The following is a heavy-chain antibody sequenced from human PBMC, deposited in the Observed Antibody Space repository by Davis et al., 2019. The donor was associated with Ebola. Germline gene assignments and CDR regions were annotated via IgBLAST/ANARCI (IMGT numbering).Heavy chain of an antibody. CDR1: GGSVSSGSYY. Sequence: PSETLSLTCTVSGGSVSSGSYYWSWIRQPAGKGLEWIGRIYTSGSTNYNPSLKSRVTMSVDTSKNQFSLKLSSVTAADTAVYYCARTYGDYEGRYYYYGMDVWGQGTTVTVSS. CDR3: ARTYGDYEGRYYYYGMDV. D-gene: IGHD4-17*01. J-gene: IGHJ6*02. V-gene: IGHV4-61*02. CDR2: IYTSGST.